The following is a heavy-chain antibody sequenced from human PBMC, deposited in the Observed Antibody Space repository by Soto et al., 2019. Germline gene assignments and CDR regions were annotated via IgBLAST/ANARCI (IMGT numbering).Heavy chain of an antibody. V-gene: IGHV1-2*04. Sequence: ASVKLCCKASGYTFTGYYMHWVRQAPGQGLEWMGWINPNSGGTNYAQKFQGWVTMTRDTSISTACMELSRLRSDDTAVYYCARMGIGYAPSYDAFDIWGQGTMVTVSS. CDR3: ARMGIGYAPSYDAFDI. CDR1: GYTFTGYY. D-gene: IGHD1-1*01. CDR2: INPNSGGT. J-gene: IGHJ3*02.